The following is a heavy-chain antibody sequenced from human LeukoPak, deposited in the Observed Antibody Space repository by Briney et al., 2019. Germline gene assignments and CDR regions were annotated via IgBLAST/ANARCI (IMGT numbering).Heavy chain of an antibody. D-gene: IGHD6-19*01. V-gene: IGHV1-18*01. CDR3: ARPGAGIVAPHYYYYGMDV. CDR1: GYTFTSYG. CDR2: ISAYNGNT. Sequence: ASVKVSCKASGYTFTSYGISWVRQAPGQGLEWMGWISAYNGNTNYAQKLQGRVTMTTDTSTSTAYMELRGLRSDDTAVYYCARPGAGIVAPHYYYYGMDVWGQGTTVTVSS. J-gene: IGHJ6*02.